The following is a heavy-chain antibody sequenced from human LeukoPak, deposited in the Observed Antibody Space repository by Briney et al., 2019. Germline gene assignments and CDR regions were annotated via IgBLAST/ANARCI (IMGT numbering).Heavy chain of an antibody. CDR3: AREPAAGFDC. J-gene: IGHJ4*01. D-gene: IGHD6-13*01. CDR2: IYYSGST. V-gene: IGHV4-39*07. CDR1: GGSISSSSYY. Sequence: SETLSLTCTVSGGSISSSSYYWGWIRQPPGKGLEWIGSIYYSGSTYYNPSLKSRVTISVDTSKNQFSLKLSSVTAADTAVYYCAREPAAGFDCWGQITLVTVSS.